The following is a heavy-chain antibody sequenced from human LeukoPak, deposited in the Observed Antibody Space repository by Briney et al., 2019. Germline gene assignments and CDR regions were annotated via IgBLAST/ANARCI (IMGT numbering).Heavy chain of an antibody. J-gene: IGHJ5*02. CDR1: GFTFSSYV. D-gene: IGHD3-10*01. Sequence: GGSLRLSCAASGFTFSSYVMHWVRQAPGKGLEWVAIISYDGSNEYYADSVKGRFTISRDNSKNTLYLQMNSLRAEDTAVYYCAKDHYYGSGSYFNWFDPWGQGTLVTVSS. CDR2: ISYDGSNE. CDR3: AKDHYYGSGSYFNWFDP. V-gene: IGHV3-30*04.